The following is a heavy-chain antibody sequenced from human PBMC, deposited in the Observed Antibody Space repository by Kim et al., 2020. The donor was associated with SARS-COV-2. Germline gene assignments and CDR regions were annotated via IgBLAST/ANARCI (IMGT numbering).Heavy chain of an antibody. CDR2: INPSGGST. D-gene: IGHD3-10*01. Sequence: ASVKVSCKASGYIFTNYYMHWVRQAPGQGLEWMGMINPSGGSTSYAQNFQGRVTMTRDTSTSTVYMELSSLRSDDTAVYYCARDRNGDSGSHYNVGTFYYYGMDVWGQGTTVTVSS. J-gene: IGHJ6*02. V-gene: IGHV1-46*01. CDR3: ARDRNGDSGSHYNVGTFYYYGMDV. CDR1: GYIFTNYY.